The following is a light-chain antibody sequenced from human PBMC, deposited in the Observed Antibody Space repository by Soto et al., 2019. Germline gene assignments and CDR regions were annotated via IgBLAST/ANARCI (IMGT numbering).Light chain of an antibody. CDR2: AVS. Sequence: QSALTQPASLSGSPGQSITISCTGTNSDIGAYSRVCWYHQHPGKVPRLIIFAVSNRPSGVSNRFSGSKSGNTASLTISGLLAEDEADYYCVSYTRSDSWVFGGGTKLTVL. V-gene: IGLV2-14*03. J-gene: IGLJ3*02. CDR3: VSYTRSDSWV. CDR1: NSDIGAYSR.